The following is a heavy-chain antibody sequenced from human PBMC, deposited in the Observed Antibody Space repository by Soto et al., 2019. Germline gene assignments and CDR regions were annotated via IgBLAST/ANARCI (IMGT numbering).Heavy chain of an antibody. J-gene: IGHJ1*01. V-gene: IGHV4-30-4*01. CDR3: ARAGYSSGWYDGYFQH. D-gene: IGHD6-19*01. Sequence: QVQLQESGPGLVKPSQTLSLTCTVSGGSISSGDYYWSWIRQPPGKGLEWIGYIYYSGSTYYNPSLKRRVTISVDTSKNQFSLKLSSVTAADTAVYYCARAGYSSGWYDGYFQHWGQGTLVTVSS. CDR2: IYYSGST. CDR1: GGSISSGDYY.